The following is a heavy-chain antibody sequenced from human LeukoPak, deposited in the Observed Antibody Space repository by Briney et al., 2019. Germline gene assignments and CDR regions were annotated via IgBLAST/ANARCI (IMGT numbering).Heavy chain of an antibody. CDR2: ISGSGAST. Sequence: GGSLRLSCTVSGFTFSLYGMNWVRQAPGKGLEWVSAISGSGASTYYADSVKDRFTVSRDNSKNRLYLQMNSLRVEDTAVYYCARYDTRAYWGQGTLVTVAS. J-gene: IGHJ4*02. CDR3: ARYDTRAY. CDR1: GFTFSLYG. V-gene: IGHV3-23*01. D-gene: IGHD3-22*01.